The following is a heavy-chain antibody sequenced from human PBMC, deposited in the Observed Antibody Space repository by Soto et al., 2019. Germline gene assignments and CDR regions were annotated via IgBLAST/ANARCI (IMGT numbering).Heavy chain of an antibody. V-gene: IGHV3-48*02. J-gene: IGHJ4*02. CDR3: GRGCGFKVAH. D-gene: IGHD5-18*01. Sequence: EAPLVESGGRLVQPGGSLRLSCAASGFTLSSYSMNWARQARGKGLEWVSYISRSSSTIYYADSVKGRFTISRDNAKLSLYLQMNSLRDEDTAVYYCGRGCGFKVAHWGQGTLVTVSS. CDR1: GFTLSSYS. CDR2: ISRSSSTI.